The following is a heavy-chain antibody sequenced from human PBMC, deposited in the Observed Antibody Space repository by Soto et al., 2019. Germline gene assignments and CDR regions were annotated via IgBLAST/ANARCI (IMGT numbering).Heavy chain of an antibody. V-gene: IGHV1-69*13. CDR1: GGTFSSYA. Sequence: ASVKVSCKASGGTFSSYAISWVRQAPGQGLEWMGGIIPIFGTANYAQKFQGRVTITADESTSTAYMELSSLRSEDTAVYYCASSSFVVVNAIPGTPHPPNWFDPWGQGTLVTVS. D-gene: IGHD2-21*01. CDR2: IIPIFGTA. CDR3: ASSSFVVVNAIPGTPHPPNWFDP. J-gene: IGHJ5*02.